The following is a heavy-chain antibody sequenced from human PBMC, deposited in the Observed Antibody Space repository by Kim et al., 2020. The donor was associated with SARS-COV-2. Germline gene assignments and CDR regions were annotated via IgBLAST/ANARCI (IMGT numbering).Heavy chain of an antibody. CDR1: GYTFVTYG. V-gene: IGHV1-18*01. D-gene: IGHD3-9*01. CDR2: ISGYNGNT. Sequence: ASVKVSCKASGYTFVTYGISWVRQAPGQGLEWMGWISGYNGNTKYEQKFRGTVTMTTDTSTKTAYMELRSLRFDDKAGYYCARGRLRYCEWSQLSLEWFDTWGQGTLATVSS. J-gene: IGHJ5*02. CDR3: ARGRLRYCEWSQLSLEWFDT.